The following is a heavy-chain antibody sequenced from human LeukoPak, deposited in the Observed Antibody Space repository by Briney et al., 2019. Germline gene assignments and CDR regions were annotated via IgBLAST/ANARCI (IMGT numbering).Heavy chain of an antibody. V-gene: IGHV3-43D*04. D-gene: IGHD2-8*01. Sequence: GGSLRLSCAASGFTFDDYAMHWVRQAPGKGLEWVSLISWDGGSTYYADSVKGRFTISRDNSKNSLYLQMNSLRAEDTALYYCAKAGDCTNGVCYTTYYYIDVWGKGTTVTVSS. CDR3: AKAGDCTNGVCYTTYYYIDV. CDR2: ISWDGGST. CDR1: GFTFDDYA. J-gene: IGHJ6*03.